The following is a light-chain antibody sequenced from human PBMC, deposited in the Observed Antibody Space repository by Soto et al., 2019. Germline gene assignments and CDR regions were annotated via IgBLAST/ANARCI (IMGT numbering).Light chain of an antibody. Sequence: DLPMTQSPSSLSASVGDRVTLTCRASQSISTYLNWYQQKPGKAPDLLIYTASNLESGVPSRFSGSGSGTDFTLTISSLQPEDFATYFCQQSYSRPRTFGQGTKVEIK. CDR1: QSISTY. CDR3: QQSYSRPRT. CDR2: TAS. V-gene: IGKV1-39*01. J-gene: IGKJ1*01.